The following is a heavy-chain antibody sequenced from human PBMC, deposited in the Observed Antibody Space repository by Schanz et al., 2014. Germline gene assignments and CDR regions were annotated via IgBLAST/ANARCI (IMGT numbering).Heavy chain of an antibody. D-gene: IGHD5-12*01. J-gene: IGHJ3*01. CDR3: ARDGGRDGYNLAFDV. V-gene: IGHV3-74*01. CDR2: VSRDGSET. CDR1: GFTVSSNY. Sequence: EVQLVESGGGLVQPGGSLRLSCAASGFTVSSNYMSWVRQAPGKGLEWVSRVSRDGSETTYVDSVRGRFTISRDTAKNTVFLQMNNLRAEDTAVYFCARDGGRDGYNLAFDVWGQGTLVTDSS.